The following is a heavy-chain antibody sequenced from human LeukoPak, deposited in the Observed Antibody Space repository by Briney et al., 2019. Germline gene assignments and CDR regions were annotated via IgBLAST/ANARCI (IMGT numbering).Heavy chain of an antibody. Sequence: ASVKVSCKASGYTFTGYYMHWVRQAPGQGLEWMGWINPNSGGTNYAQKFQGRVTMTRDTSISTAYMELSRLRSDDTAVYYCVRVGDFWSGYYQALDYWGQGTLVTVSS. V-gene: IGHV1-2*02. J-gene: IGHJ4*02. CDR2: INPNSGGT. D-gene: IGHD3-3*01. CDR3: VRVGDFWSGYYQALDY. CDR1: GYTFTGYY.